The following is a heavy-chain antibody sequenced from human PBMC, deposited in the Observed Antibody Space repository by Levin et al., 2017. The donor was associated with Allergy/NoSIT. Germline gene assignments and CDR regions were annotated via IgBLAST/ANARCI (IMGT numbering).Heavy chain of an antibody. V-gene: IGHV4-4*02. J-gene: IGHJ4*02. CDR3: ARRGEWVDTAMVTEIFGFDY. D-gene: IGHD5-18*01. Sequence: SQTLSLTCAVSGGSIRSSNWWSWVRQPPGKGLEWIGEIYHSGSTNYNPSLKSRVTISVDKSKNQFSLKLSSVTAADTAVYYCARRGEWVDTAMVTEIFGFDYWGQGTLVTVSS. CDR2: IYHSGST. CDR1: GGSIRSSNW.